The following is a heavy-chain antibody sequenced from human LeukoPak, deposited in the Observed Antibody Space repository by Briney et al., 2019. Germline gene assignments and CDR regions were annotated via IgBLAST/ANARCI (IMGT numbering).Heavy chain of an antibody. D-gene: IGHD1-26*01. CDR2: IYYNGRT. V-gene: IGHV4-59*01. Sequence: SETLSLTYTVSRGSISSYYWSWIRQPPGKGLEWIGYIYYNGRTNYNPSLKSRFTISVDTSRDQFSLKLSSVTAADTAVYYCARSNTVGADLSFDSWGQGTLVTVSS. CDR3: ARSNTVGADLSFDS. CDR1: RGSISSYY. J-gene: IGHJ4*02.